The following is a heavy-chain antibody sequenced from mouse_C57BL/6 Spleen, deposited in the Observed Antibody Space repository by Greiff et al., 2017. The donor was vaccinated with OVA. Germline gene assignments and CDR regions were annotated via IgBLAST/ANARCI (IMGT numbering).Heavy chain of an antibody. J-gene: IGHJ2*01. D-gene: IGHD1-1*01. Sequence: QVQLQQSGAELVKPGASVKISCKASGYAFSSYWMNWVKQRPGKGLEWIGQIYPGDGDTNYNGKFKGKATLTADKSYSTAYMQRSSLTSEDSAVYFCARDYSGSSYAFDYWGQGTTLTVSS. CDR3: ARDYSGSSYAFDY. CDR1: GYAFSSYW. V-gene: IGHV1-80*01. CDR2: IYPGDGDT.